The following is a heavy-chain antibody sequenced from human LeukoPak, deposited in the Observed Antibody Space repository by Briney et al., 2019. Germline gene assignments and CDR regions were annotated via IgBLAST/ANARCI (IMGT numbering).Heavy chain of an antibody. CDR3: AKVVGATYFDY. CDR1: GFTFSRFW. J-gene: IGHJ4*02. V-gene: IGHV3-7*01. Sequence: GGSLRLSCATSGFTFSRFWMSWVRQAPGRGLEWVANIKKDGSEKYYVDSVKGRFTISRDNAKNSLYLQMNSLRAEDTAVYYCAKVVGATYFDYWGQGTLVTVSS. D-gene: IGHD1-26*01. CDR2: IKKDGSEK.